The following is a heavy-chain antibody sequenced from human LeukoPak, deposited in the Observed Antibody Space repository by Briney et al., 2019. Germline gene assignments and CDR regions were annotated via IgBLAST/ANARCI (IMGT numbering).Heavy chain of an antibody. CDR3: ARRTGSNRWFRAFDI. CDR1: GGSLTGSY. J-gene: IGHJ3*02. V-gene: IGHV4-34*01. D-gene: IGHD3/OR15-3a*01. Sequence: KPSETLSLTCGVYGGSLTGSYWSWIRQPPGKGPEWIGEINYSGSTNYNPSLKSGVTISVDTSKNEFSLKLRSVTAADTAVYYCARRTGSNRWFRAFDIWGQGTMVTVSS. CDR2: INYSGST.